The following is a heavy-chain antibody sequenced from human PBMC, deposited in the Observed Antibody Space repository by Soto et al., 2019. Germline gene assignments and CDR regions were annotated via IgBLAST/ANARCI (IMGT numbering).Heavy chain of an antibody. Sequence: PGESWKISCKGSGYGFTTYWVGWVRQMPGKGLEWMGVIYPGDSDTRYSPSFQGQVTISADKSISTAYLQWSSLKASDTAIYYCARPSRINQQLEGYYYYGMDVWGQGTTVTVSS. CDR3: ARPSRINQQLEGYYYYGMDV. D-gene: IGHD6-13*01. CDR2: IYPGDSDT. V-gene: IGHV5-51*01. J-gene: IGHJ6*02. CDR1: GYGFTTYW.